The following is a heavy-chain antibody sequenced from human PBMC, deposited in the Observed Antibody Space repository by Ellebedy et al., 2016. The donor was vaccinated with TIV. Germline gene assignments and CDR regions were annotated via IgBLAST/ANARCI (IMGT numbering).Heavy chain of an antibody. J-gene: IGHJ3*02. V-gene: IGHV3-7*04. CDR1: GFSFRSYW. D-gene: IGHD4-17*01. Sequence: GGSLRLSCAASGFSFRSYWMSWVRQAPGKGLEWVANIKQDGSEKYHVDSVRGRFTISRDNAKNSLYLQMNSLRAEETAMYYCATDGSYGDYRSPTHAFEMWGQGTVVTVSS. CDR3: ATDGSYGDYRSPTHAFEM. CDR2: IKQDGSEK.